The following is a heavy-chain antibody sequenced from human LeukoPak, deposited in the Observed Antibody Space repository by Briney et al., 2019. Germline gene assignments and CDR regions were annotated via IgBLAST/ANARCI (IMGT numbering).Heavy chain of an antibody. Sequence: PSETLSLTCTVSGGSISSYYWSWIRQPPGKGLEWIGYIYYSGSTNYNPSLKSRVTISVDTSKNQFSLKLSSVTAADTAVYYCAGGTHNPARARHYYGMDVWGQGTTVTVSS. J-gene: IGHJ6*02. CDR3: AGGTHNPARARHYYGMDV. D-gene: IGHD1-1*01. CDR2: IYYSGST. CDR1: GGSISSYY. V-gene: IGHV4-59*01.